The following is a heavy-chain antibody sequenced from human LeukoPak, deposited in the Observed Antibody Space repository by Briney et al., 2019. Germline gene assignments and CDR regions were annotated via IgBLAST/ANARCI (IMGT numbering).Heavy chain of an antibody. Sequence: SETLSLTCTVSGGSISSSSYYWGWIRQPPGKGREWIGRIYYSGSTYYNPSLKRRVTISVDTSKNQFSLKLSSVTAADTAVYYCARVDTAMVTDYWGQGTLVTVSS. CDR2: IYYSGST. CDR1: GGSISSSSYY. CDR3: ARVDTAMVTDY. J-gene: IGHJ4*02. V-gene: IGHV4-39*01. D-gene: IGHD5-18*01.